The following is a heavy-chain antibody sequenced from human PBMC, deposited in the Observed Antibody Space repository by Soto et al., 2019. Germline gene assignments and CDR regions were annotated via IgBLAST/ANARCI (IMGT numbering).Heavy chain of an antibody. CDR3: ARDAFISGTVCAFDI. CDR2: ISAYNGNT. CDR1: GYTFTSYG. J-gene: IGHJ3*02. Sequence: QVRLVQSGAEVKKPGASVKVSCKASGYTFTSYGISWVRQAPGQGLEWMGWISAYNGNTNYAQKLQGRVTMTTATSTSTDYMELRSLRSDDTAVYYCARDAFISGTVCAFDIWGQGTMVTVSS. V-gene: IGHV1-18*04. D-gene: IGHD1-20*01.